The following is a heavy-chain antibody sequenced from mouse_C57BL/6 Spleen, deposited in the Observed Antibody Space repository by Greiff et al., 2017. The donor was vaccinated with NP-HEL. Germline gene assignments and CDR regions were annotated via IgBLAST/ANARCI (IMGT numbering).Heavy chain of an antibody. Sequence: QVQLQQSGAELVRPGSSVKLSCKAPGYNFTSYWMPWVKQRPIQGLEGIGNIVPSDSATYYNQQFKVKATLTVYKSSSTAYMQLSSLTSEDSAVSYCARTDYGFAYWGQGTLVTVSA. V-gene: IGHV1-52*01. D-gene: IGHD2-4*01. CDR2: IVPSDSAT. CDR3: ARTDYGFAY. J-gene: IGHJ3*01. CDR1: GYNFTSYW.